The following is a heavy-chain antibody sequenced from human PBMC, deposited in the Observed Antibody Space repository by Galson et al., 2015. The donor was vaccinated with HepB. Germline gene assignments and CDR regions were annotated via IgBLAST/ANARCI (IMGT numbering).Heavy chain of an antibody. J-gene: IGHJ3*02. CDR3: AKPRGLLYQADDAFDI. D-gene: IGHD3-10*01. Sequence: SLRLSCAASGFTFSSYSMHWVRQAPGKGLEWVAVISYDGSNKYYADSVKGRFTISRDNSKNTLYLQMNSLRAEDTAVYYCAKPRGLLYQADDAFDIWGQGTMVTVSS. CDR1: GFTFSSYS. CDR2: ISYDGSNK. V-gene: IGHV3-30*18.